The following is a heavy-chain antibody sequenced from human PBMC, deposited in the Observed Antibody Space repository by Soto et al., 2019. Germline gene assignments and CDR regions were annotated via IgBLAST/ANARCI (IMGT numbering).Heavy chain of an antibody. V-gene: IGHV3-23*01. J-gene: IGHJ6*02. Sequence: PGGSLRLSCAASGFTVSSSAMIWVRQAPGKGLEWVATFSAGGSRYYADSVKGRFSIFRENSKNLLFLQMFFLRAEDTAVYYSAREISYDSGGHLYYGMDVLGQGTAVTVS. CDR1: GFTVSSSA. CDR2: FSAGGSR. CDR3: AREISYDSGGHLYYGMDV. D-gene: IGHD4-17*01.